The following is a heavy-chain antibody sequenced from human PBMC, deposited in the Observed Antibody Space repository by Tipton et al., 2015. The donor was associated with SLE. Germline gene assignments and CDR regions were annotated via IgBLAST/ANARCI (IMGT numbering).Heavy chain of an antibody. CDR1: GYSISSGYY. CDR2: IYYSGST. J-gene: IGHJ6*02. Sequence: GLVKPSETLSLTCAVSGYSISSGYYWGWIRQPPGKGLEWIGSIYYSGSTYYNPSLKSRVTISVDTSKNQFSLKLSSVTAADTAVYYCARDLEQLIGMDVWGQGTTVTVSS. CDR3: ARDLEQLIGMDV. D-gene: IGHD6-6*01. V-gene: IGHV4-38-2*02.